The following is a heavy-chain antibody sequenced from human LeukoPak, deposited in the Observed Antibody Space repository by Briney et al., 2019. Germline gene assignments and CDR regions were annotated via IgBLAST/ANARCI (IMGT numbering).Heavy chain of an antibody. V-gene: IGHV4-59*01. CDR2: IYYSGST. J-gene: IGHJ4*02. Sequence: EPSETLSLTCSVSGGSISSYYWSWIRQSPGKGLEWIGYIYYSGSTNYNPSLKSRVTISVDTSKNQFSLKLSSVTAADTAVYYCARANPKYSSSWYNYFDYWGQGALVTVSS. D-gene: IGHD6-13*01. CDR3: ARANPKYSSSWYNYFDY. CDR1: GGSISSYY.